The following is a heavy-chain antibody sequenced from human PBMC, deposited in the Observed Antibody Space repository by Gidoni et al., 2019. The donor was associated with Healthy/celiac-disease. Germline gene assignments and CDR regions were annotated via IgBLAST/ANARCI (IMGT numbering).Heavy chain of an antibody. CDR1: GGPISSYY. CDR2: IYYSGST. Sequence: QVQLQESGPGLVKPSETLSLTCTVSGGPISSYYWSWIRQPPGKGLEWIGYIYYSGSTNYNPSLKSRVTISVDTSKNQFSLKLSSVTAADTAVYYCASVRYSSGWYDGVFDYWGQGTLVTVSS. V-gene: IGHV4-59*08. D-gene: IGHD6-19*01. CDR3: ASVRYSSGWYDGVFDY. J-gene: IGHJ4*02.